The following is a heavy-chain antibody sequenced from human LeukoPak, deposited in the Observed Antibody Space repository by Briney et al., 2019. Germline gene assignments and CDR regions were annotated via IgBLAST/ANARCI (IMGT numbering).Heavy chain of an antibody. CDR1: GFTFSSYE. CDR3: AADGDYTPR. J-gene: IGHJ4*02. Sequence: GGSLRLSCAASGFTFSSYEMNWVRQAPGKGLEWVSYISSSSSTIYYADSVKGRFTISRDNAKNSLYLQMNSLRAEDTAVYYCAADGDYTPRWGQGTLVTVSS. D-gene: IGHD4-17*01. CDR2: ISSSSSTI. V-gene: IGHV3-48*01.